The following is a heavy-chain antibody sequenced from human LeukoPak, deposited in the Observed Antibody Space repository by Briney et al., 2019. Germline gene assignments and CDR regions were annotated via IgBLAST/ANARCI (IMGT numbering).Heavy chain of an antibody. D-gene: IGHD6-19*01. Sequence: SETLSLTCTVSGYSISSGYYWGWIRQPPGKGLEWIGSIYHSGSTYYNPSLKSRVTISVDKSKNQFSLKLSSVTAADTAVYYCARDSSGSLHYYWGQGTLVTVSS. CDR3: ARDSSGSLHYY. J-gene: IGHJ4*02. CDR1: GYSISSGYY. V-gene: IGHV4-38-2*02. CDR2: IYHSGST.